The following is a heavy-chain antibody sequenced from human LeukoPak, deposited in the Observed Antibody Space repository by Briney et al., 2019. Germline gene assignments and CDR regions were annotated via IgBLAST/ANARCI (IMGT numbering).Heavy chain of an antibody. CDR1: GYTFTGYY. Sequence: ASVKVSCKASGYTFTGYYMHWVRQATGQGLEWMGWINPNSGGTNYAQKFQGRVTMTRDTSISTAYMELSRLRSDDTAVYYCAREGQAFGGVIVSFWFDPWGQGTLVTVSS. D-gene: IGHD3-16*02. CDR2: INPNSGGT. CDR3: AREGQAFGGVIVSFWFDP. V-gene: IGHV1-2*02. J-gene: IGHJ5*02.